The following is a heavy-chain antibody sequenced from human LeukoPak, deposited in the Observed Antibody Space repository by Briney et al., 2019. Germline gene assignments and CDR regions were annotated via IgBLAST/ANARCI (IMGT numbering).Heavy chain of an antibody. J-gene: IGHJ3*02. D-gene: IGHD3-22*01. CDR1: GGSISSYY. CDR3: ARVRGYYYDSSGYSPEAFDI. CDR2: IYYSGST. Sequence: ASETLSLTCTVSGGSISSYYWSWIRQPPGKGLEWIGYIYYSGSTNYNPSLKSRVTISVDTSKNQLSLKLSSVTAADTAVYYCARVRGYYYDSSGYSPEAFDIWGQGTMVTVSS. V-gene: IGHV4-59*01.